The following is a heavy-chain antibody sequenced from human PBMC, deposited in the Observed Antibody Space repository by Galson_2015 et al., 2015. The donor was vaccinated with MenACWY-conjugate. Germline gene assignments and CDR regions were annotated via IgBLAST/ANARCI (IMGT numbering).Heavy chain of an antibody. J-gene: IGHJ4*01. CDR1: GGSISSSNYF. V-gene: IGHV4-39*01. D-gene: IGHD6-19*01. CDR2: ISSNGGS. Sequence: LSLTCTVSGGSISSSNYFWGWIRQPPGKGLEWIGSISSNGGSFYNPSLESRGTISVDTSKNQFSLTLTSVTAADTAVYYCARRRGWPNFFD. CDR3: ARRRGWPNFFD.